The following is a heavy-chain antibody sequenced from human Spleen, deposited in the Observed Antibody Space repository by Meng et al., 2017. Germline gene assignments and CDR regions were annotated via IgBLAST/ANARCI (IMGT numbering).Heavy chain of an antibody. Sequence: SEKVSYKTSGYTFSNYTMNWVRQAPGQGLEWLGWINAYNGDTNYAQTLQGRVTMTTDTSTSTAYMELRSLRSDDTAVYFCARGSNYYDSSGYYQETKSPFNWIDPWGLGTLVTVSS. CDR3: ARGSNYYDSSGYYQETKSPFNWIDP. V-gene: IGHV1-18*01. CDR2: INAYNGDT. CDR1: GYTFSNYT. D-gene: IGHD3-22*01. J-gene: IGHJ5*02.